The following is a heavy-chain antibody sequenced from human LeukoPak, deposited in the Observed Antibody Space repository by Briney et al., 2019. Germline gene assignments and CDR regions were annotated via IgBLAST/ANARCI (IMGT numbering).Heavy chain of an antibody. CDR2: INPNSGGT. Sequence: GASVKVSCKASGYTFTGYYMHWVRQAPGQGLEWMGWINPNSGGTNYAQKFQGRVTMTRDTSISTAYMELSRLRSDDTAVYYCARAVGTTTALFDYWGQGTLVTVSS. V-gene: IGHV1-2*02. CDR1: GYTFTGYY. CDR3: ARAVGTTTALFDY. D-gene: IGHD1-26*01. J-gene: IGHJ4*02.